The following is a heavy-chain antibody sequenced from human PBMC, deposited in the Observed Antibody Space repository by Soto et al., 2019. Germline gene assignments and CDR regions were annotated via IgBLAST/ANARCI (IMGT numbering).Heavy chain of an antibody. J-gene: IGHJ4*02. CDR3: ASADSSGYYLNFGY. CDR1: GGSFNSYY. D-gene: IGHD3-22*01. V-gene: IGHV4-59*01. CDR2: IYHTGST. Sequence: SSETLSLTCTVSGGSFNSYYWSWIRQSPGKGLEWIGYIYHTGSTACNPSLKSRAAISVDTSKNQFSLKLNSVTAADTAVYYCASADSSGYYLNFGYWGQGTLVTVSS.